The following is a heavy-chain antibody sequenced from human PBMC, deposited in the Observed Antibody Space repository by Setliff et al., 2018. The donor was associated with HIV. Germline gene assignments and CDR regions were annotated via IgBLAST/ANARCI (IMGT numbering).Heavy chain of an antibody. D-gene: IGHD2-15*01. CDR3: ARGGGSRAATSSYHYMDV. V-gene: IGHV4-31*03. CDR2: IYHNGST. J-gene: IGHJ6*03. Sequence: SETLSLTCTVSGGSISIGGYYWGWIRQHPGRGLEWIGYIYHNGSTYYNPSLKSRVIISVDTSKNQFSLKLSSVTAADTAVYYCARGGGSRAATSSYHYMDVWGKGTTVTVSS. CDR1: GGSISIGGYY.